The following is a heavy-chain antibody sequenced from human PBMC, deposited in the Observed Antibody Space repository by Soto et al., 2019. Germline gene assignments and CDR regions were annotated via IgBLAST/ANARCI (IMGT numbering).Heavy chain of an antibody. D-gene: IGHD6-19*01. J-gene: IGHJ4*02. CDR1: GGSISSYY. Sequence: SETLSLTCTVSGGSISSYYWSWIRQPPGKGLEWIGYIYYSGSTNYNPSVKGRFTISRDSSKSTLYLQMNSLRTEDTAVYYCAKAGLAVAGIFDYWGQGTLVTVSS. CDR2: IYYSGST. CDR3: AKAGLAVAGIFDY. V-gene: IGHV4-59*01.